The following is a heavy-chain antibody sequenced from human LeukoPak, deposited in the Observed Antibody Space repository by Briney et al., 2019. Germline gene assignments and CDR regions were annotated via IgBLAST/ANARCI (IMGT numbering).Heavy chain of an antibody. CDR3: ATRRYSSSWFDY. V-gene: IGHV1-24*01. CDR1: GYTLTELS. J-gene: IGHJ4*02. CDR2: FDPEDGET. Sequence: GASVKVSCKVSGYTLTELSMHWVRQAPGKGLEWKGGFDPEDGETIYAQKFQGRVTMTEDTSTDTAYMELSSLRSEDTAVYYCATRRYSSSWFDYWGQGTLVTVSS. D-gene: IGHD6-13*01.